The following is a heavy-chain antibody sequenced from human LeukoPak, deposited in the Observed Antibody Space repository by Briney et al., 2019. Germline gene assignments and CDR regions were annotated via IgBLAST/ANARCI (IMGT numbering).Heavy chain of an antibody. CDR2: IYTSGST. CDR3: ARGLTSSSWYTPFDY. J-gene: IGHJ4*02. V-gene: IGHV4-61*02. Sequence: SQTLSLTCTVSGGSISSTSYYWSWIRQPAGKGLEWIGRIYTSGSTNYNPSLKSRVTISVDTSKNQFSLKLSSVTAADTAVYYCARGLTSSSWYTPFDYWGQGTLVTVSS. CDR1: GGSISSTSYY. D-gene: IGHD6-13*01.